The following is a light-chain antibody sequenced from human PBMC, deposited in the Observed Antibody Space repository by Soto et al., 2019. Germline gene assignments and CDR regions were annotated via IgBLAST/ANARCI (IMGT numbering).Light chain of an antibody. Sequence: DIQMTQSPSSLSASVGDSVTITCRASQSINIYLRWYQQKPGKAPKLLINVASTLQGGVPSRFSGSGSGTEFTRAISSLQPEDSATYYCQQSFSTPQTFGGGTKVDIK. CDR1: QSINIY. J-gene: IGKJ4*01. V-gene: IGKV1-39*01. CDR3: QQSFSTPQT. CDR2: VAS.